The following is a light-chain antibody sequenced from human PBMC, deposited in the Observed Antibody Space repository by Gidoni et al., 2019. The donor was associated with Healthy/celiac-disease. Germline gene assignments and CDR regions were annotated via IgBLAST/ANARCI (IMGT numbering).Light chain of an antibody. CDR2: DAS. CDR1: QDISNY. Sequence: DIQMTQSPSSLSASVGDRFTITCQSSQDISNYLNWYQQKPGKAPKLLNYDASNLETGVPSRFSGSGSATDFTFTIRSLQPEDSATYYRQQYENLQSSFGQGTKLEIK. CDR3: QQYENLQSS. J-gene: IGKJ2*04. V-gene: IGKV1-33*01.